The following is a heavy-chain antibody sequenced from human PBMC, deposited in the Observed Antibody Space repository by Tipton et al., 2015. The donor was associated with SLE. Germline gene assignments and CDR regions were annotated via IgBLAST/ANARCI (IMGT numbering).Heavy chain of an antibody. CDR3: ARGLFGGSYDY. J-gene: IGHJ4*02. CDR2: VYYTGSS. V-gene: IGHV4-59*12. D-gene: IGHD1-26*01. Sequence: TLSLTCNVSDGSITTYHFNWLRQPPGKGLEWIGYVYYTGSSNYNPSLKSRVTISVDTSKNQFSLKLSSVTAADTAVYYCARGLFGGSYDYWGQGTLVTVSS. CDR1: DGSITTYH.